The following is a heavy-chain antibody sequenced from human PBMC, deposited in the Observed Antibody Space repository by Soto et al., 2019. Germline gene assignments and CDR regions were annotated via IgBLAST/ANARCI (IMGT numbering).Heavy chain of an antibody. Sequence: QVQLVQSGAEVKKPGASVKVSCKASGYTLTSYDINWVRQATGQGPEWMGWMNPNSGNTGYVQKFQGRVTMTRDTSTSTVYRELNSLTSEDTAVYYCARGTRGFEYWGQGTLVSVSS. CDR1: GYTLTSYD. J-gene: IGHJ4*02. D-gene: IGHD3-10*01. V-gene: IGHV1-8*02. CDR2: MNPNSGNT. CDR3: ARGTRGFEY.